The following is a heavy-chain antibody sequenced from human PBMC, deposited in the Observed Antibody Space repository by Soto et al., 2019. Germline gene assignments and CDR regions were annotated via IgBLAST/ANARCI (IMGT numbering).Heavy chain of an antibody. D-gene: IGHD2-21*01. J-gene: IGHJ4*02. V-gene: IGHV1-18*01. CDR2: ISAYKGNI. CDR1: GYTFTNHG. Sequence: QVQLVQSGAEVKKPGASVKVSCKASGYTFTNHGFSWVRQAPGQGLEWMGWISAYKGNINYAQKFQGRVTMTTDTSTTTAYMELRSLRSDDTAVYFCARDRYCGGATCGAATDDDYWGQGTLVTVSS. CDR3: ARDRYCGGATCGAATDDDY.